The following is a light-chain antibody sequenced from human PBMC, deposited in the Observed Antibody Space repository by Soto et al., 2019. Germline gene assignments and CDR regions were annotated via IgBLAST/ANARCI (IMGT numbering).Light chain of an antibody. Sequence: VLTQSPATLSLSPGERASLSCRASQSVSSYLAWYEQTPGQAPRLLIYDASNRATGIPARFSGSGSGTDLTLTISRLEPEDFAVYYCQQYGSSPPITFGQGTRLEI. CDR1: QSVSSY. J-gene: IGKJ5*01. V-gene: IGKV3-20*01. CDR2: DAS. CDR3: QQYGSSPPIT.